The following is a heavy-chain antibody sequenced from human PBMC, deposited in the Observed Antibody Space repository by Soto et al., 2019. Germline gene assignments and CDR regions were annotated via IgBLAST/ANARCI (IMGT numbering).Heavy chain of an antibody. CDR3: ARGGRVKTVKSWFDP. V-gene: IGHV4-34*01. D-gene: IGHD4-17*01. Sequence: KRSETRSLSCAGYGGSFSGYYWSWIRQPPGKGLEWIGEINHSGSTNYNPSLKSRVTISVDTSKNQFSLKLSSVTAADTGVYYCARGGRVKTVKSWFDPWGQGTLVTVSS. J-gene: IGHJ5*02. CDR2: INHSGST. CDR1: GGSFSGYY.